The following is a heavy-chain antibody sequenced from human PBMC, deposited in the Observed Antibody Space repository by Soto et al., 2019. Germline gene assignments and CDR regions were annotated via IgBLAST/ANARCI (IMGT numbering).Heavy chain of an antibody. CDR2: ISGSDGRT. CDR3: AKGASQSTPLALFDD. Sequence: EVQLLESGGGLVRPGGSLKLSCAASGFTFSSYAMSWVRQAPGKGLEWVSTISGSDGRTYSTDSVKGRFTISRDNSRNTAYLQMNSLRDEDTAVYYCAKGASQSTPLALFDDWGRGTLVTVS. CDR1: GFTFSSYA. J-gene: IGHJ4*02. V-gene: IGHV3-23*01. D-gene: IGHD1-26*01.